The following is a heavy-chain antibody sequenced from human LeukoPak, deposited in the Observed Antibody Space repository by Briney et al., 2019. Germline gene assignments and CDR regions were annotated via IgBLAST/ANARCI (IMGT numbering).Heavy chain of an antibody. J-gene: IGHJ4*02. CDR2: INHSGST. D-gene: IGHD3-3*01. CDR1: AGPFSGYY. Sequence: PSETLSLTCAGYAGPFSGYYWSWIRQPPGKGLEWIGEINHSGSTNYNPSLKSRVTISVDTSKNQFSLKLSSVTAADTAVYYCARGYFWSGPKSYYFDYWGQGTLVTVSP. CDR3: ARGYFWSGPKSYYFDY. V-gene: IGHV4-34*01.